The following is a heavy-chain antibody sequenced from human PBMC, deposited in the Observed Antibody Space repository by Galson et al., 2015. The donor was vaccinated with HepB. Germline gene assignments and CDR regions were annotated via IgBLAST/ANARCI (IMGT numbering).Heavy chain of an antibody. CDR3: ARDPDDSSGYYLFDY. V-gene: IGHV3-30-3*01. D-gene: IGHD3-22*01. J-gene: IGHJ4*02. Sequence: SLRLSCAASGFTFSSYAMHWVRQAPGKGLEWVAVISYDGSNKYYADSVKGRFTISRGNSKNTLYLQMNSLRAEDTAVYYCARDPDDSSGYYLFDYWGQGTLVTVSS. CDR1: GFTFSSYA. CDR2: ISYDGSNK.